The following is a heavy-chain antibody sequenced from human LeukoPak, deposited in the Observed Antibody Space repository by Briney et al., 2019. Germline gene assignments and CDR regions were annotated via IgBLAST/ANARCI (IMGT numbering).Heavy chain of an antibody. V-gene: IGHV3-23*01. CDR1: GFPFSSYA. J-gene: IGHJ4*02. D-gene: IGHD4-17*01. CDR2: ISDSFRIT. Sequence: GASLRLSCAASGFPFSSYAMSWVHQPPGKGLECVSTISDSFRITDDADSVKGRFTISRDNSKNTLYLQMNTLRAEDTAVYCCAKRHGDYFDYWGQGTLVTVSS. CDR3: AKRHGDYFDY.